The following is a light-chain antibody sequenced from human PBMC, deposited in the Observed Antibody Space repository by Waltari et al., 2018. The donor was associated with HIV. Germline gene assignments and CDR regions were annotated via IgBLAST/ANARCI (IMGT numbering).Light chain of an antibody. CDR2: SNN. J-gene: IGLJ2*01. Sequence: QSVLTQPPSASGTPGQRVTISCSGSSSNIRSNTVIWYQQLPGTAPKLLIYSNNQRPSGVPDRFSGSKSGTSASLAISGLQSEDEADYYCAAWDDSLNGPVVFGGGTKLTVL. CDR1: SSNIRSNT. V-gene: IGLV1-44*01. CDR3: AAWDDSLNGPVV.